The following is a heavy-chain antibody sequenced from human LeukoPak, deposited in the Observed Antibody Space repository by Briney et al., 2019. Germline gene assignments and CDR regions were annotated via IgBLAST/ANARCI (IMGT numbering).Heavy chain of an antibody. CDR2: IRQDGGEK. D-gene: IGHD6-13*01. CDR1: GFTFTDYW. CDR3: ARDGTAAGLYFDL. Sequence: GGSLRLSCAVSGFTFTDYWMNWVRQAPGKGLERVASIRQDGGEKYYVDSVKGRFTISRDNTKNSLYLQMSALRAEDTAIYYCARDGTAAGLYFDLWGQGTLVTASS. J-gene: IGHJ4*01. V-gene: IGHV3-7*01.